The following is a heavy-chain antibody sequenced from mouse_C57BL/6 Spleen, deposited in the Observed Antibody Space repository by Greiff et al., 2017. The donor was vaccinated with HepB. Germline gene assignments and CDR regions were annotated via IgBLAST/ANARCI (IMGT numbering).Heavy chain of an antibody. V-gene: IGHV1-42*01. CDR1: GYSFTGYY. CDR3: ARIYYGNYENY. CDR2: INPSTGGT. J-gene: IGHJ2*01. D-gene: IGHD2-1*01. Sequence: VQLQQSGPELVKPGASVKISCKASGYSFTGYYMNWVKQSPEKSLEWIGEINPSTGGTTYNQKFKAKATLTVDKSSSTAYMQLKSLTSEDSAVYYCARIYYGNYENYWGQGTTLTVSS.